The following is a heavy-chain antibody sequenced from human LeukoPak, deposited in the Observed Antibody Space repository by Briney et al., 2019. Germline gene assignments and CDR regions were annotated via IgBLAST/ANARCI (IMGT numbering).Heavy chain of an antibody. V-gene: IGHV3-74*01. CDR1: GFTLSSYW. J-gene: IGHJ6*03. CDR2: INSDGSST. Sequence: GGSLRLSCAASGFTLSSYWMHWVRQAPGKGLVWVSRINSDGSSTSYADSVKGRFTISRDNAKNTLYLQMNSLRAEDTAVYYCARGFMNYDFWSGPTNQHNMDVWGKGTTVTVSS. D-gene: IGHD3-3*01. CDR3: ARGFMNYDFWSGPTNQHNMDV.